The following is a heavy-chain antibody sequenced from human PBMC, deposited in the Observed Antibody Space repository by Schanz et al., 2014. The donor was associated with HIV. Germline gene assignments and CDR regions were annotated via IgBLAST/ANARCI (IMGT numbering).Heavy chain of an antibody. Sequence: QVQVVESGGGLVKPGGSLRLSCAASGITLSDYYMSWIRQAPGKGLEGVSYISRSGRTTYYADSVKGRFIISRDNAKNSLYLQMNSLRAEDRAVYYCARDRMTANWKNAMDVWGQGTTVTVSS. V-gene: IGHV3-11*04. J-gene: IGHJ6*02. CDR3: ARDRMTANWKNAMDV. D-gene: IGHD1-20*01. CDR2: ISRSGRTT. CDR1: GITLSDYY.